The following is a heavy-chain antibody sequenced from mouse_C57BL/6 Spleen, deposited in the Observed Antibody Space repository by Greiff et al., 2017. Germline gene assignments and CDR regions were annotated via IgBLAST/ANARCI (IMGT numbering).Heavy chain of an antibody. D-gene: IGHD1-1*01. J-gene: IGHJ3*01. V-gene: IGHV1-82*01. CDR3: ATQGTTGVPAWFAY. Sequence: QVQLQQSGPELVKPGASVKISCKASGYAFSSSWMNWVKQRPGKGLEWIGRIYPGDGDTNYNGKFKGKATLTADKSSSTAYMELSSLTSEDSAVYSCATQGTTGVPAWFAYWGQGTLVTVSA. CDR1: GYAFSSSW. CDR2: IYPGDGDT.